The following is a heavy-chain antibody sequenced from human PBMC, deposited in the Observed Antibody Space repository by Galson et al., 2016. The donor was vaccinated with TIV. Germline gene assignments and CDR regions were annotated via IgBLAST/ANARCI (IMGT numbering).Heavy chain of an antibody. CDR3: ARSADDYNLHFNL. D-gene: IGHD5-24*01. J-gene: IGHJ4*02. CDR1: GFNFGFYG. Sequence: SLRLSCAASGFNFGFYGMHWVRQAPGKGLEWVAIIGHDGNWKGYADSVKGRFTVSRDNSKNMLFLEMSSPRVEDTAIYYCARSADDYNLHFNLWGQGTLVTVAS. V-gene: IGHV3-33*01. CDR2: IGHDGNWK.